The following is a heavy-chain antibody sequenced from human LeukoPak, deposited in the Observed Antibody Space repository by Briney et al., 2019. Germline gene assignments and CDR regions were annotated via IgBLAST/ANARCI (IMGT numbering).Heavy chain of an antibody. D-gene: IGHD2-15*01. CDR2: FDPEDGET. Sequence: ASVKVSCKVSGYTLTELSMHWVRQAPGKGLEWMGGFDPEDGETIYAQKFQGRVNMTEDTSTDTAYMELSSLRSEDTAVYYCATVGYCSGGSCYDYWGQGTLVTVSS. CDR1: GYTLTELS. V-gene: IGHV1-24*01. CDR3: ATVGYCSGGSCYDY. J-gene: IGHJ4*02.